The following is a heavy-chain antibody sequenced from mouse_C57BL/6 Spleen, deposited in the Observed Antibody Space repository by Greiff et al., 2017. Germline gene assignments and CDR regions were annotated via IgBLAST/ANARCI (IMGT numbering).Heavy chain of an antibody. D-gene: IGHD1-1*01. CDR3: ARGVVTTVLDY. CDR2: INPGSGGT. J-gene: IGHJ2*01. Sequence: QVQLKESGAELVRPGTSVKVSCKASGYAFTNYLIEWVKQRPGQGLEWIGVINPGSGGTNYNEKFKGKATLTADKSSSTAYMQLSSLTSEDSAVYFCARGVVTTVLDYWGQGTTLTVSS. V-gene: IGHV1-54*01. CDR1: GYAFTNYL.